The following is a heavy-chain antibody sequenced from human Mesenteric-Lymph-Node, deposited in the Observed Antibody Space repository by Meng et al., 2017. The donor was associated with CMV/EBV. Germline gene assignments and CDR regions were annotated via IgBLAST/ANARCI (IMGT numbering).Heavy chain of an antibody. J-gene: IGHJ6*02. CDR3: AKAGYNNYGYNYYGMDV. V-gene: IGHV1-8*03. D-gene: IGHD4-11*01. CDR1: GYTFTSYG. Sequence: ASVKVSCKASGYTFTSYGISWVRQATGQGLEWMGWMNPNSGITNYAQKFQGRVTITRNTSISTVYMELSSLRSEDTAVYYCAKAGYNNYGYNYYGMDVWGQGTTVTVSS. CDR2: MNPNSGIT.